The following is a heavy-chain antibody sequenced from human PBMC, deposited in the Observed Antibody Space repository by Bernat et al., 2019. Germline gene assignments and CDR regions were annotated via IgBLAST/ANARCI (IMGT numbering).Heavy chain of an antibody. CDR2: IKQDGSEK. CDR1: GFTFSSYW. Sequence: VQLVESGGGVVQPGRSLRLSCAASGFTFSSYWMSWVRQAPGKGLEWVANIKQDGSEKYYVDSVKGRFTISRDNAKNSLYLQMNSLRAEDTAVYYCASSFDCSSTSCYAFDYWGQGTLVTVSS. D-gene: IGHD2-2*01. V-gene: IGHV3-7*02. J-gene: IGHJ4*02. CDR3: ASSFDCSSTSCYAFDY.